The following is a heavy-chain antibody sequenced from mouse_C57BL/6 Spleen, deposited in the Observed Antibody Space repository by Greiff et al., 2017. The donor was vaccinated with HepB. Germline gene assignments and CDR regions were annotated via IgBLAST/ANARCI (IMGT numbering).Heavy chain of an antibody. CDR2: IYPGSGST. V-gene: IGHV1-55*01. CDR3: AREGDYDENWYFDV. D-gene: IGHD2-4*01. CDR1: GYTFTSYW. J-gene: IGHJ1*03. Sequence: QVQLQQPGAELVKPGASVKMSCKASGYTFTSYWINWVKQRPGQGLEWIGDIYPGSGSTNYNEKFKSKATLTVDTSSSTAYMQLSSLTSEDSAVYYCAREGDYDENWYFDVWGTGTTVTVSS.